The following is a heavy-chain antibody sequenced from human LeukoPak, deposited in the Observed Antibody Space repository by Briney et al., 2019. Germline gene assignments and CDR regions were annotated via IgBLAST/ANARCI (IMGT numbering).Heavy chain of an antibody. V-gene: IGHV4-4*07. D-gene: IGHD5-12*01. CDR3: ARWYGGYETYYFDY. Sequence: PSETLSLTCTVSGGSISSYYWNWIRQPAGEGLEWIGRIYSTGSTSYNPSLQSRVTMSVDTSKNQFSLKLSSVTAADTAVYYCARWYGGYETYYFDYWGQGTLVTVSS. CDR1: GGSISSYY. CDR2: IYSTGST. J-gene: IGHJ4*02.